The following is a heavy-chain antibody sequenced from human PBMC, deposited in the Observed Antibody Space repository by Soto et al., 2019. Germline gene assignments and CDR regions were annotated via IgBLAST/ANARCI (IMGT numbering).Heavy chain of an antibody. CDR1: SGSISSSNW. J-gene: IGHJ6*03. Sequence: QVQLQESGPGLVKPSGTLSLTCAVSSGSISSSNWWSWVRQPPGKGLEWIGEIYHSGSTNYNPSLKCRVTISVDKSKNQFSLKLSSVTAADTAVYYCARARVVVVAATESDYYYYYMDVWGKGTTVTVSS. CDR3: ARARVVVVAATESDYYYYYMDV. V-gene: IGHV4-4*02. D-gene: IGHD2-15*01. CDR2: IYHSGST.